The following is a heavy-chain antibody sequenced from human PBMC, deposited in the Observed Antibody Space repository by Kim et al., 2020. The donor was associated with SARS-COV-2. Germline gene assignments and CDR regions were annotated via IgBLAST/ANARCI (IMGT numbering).Heavy chain of an antibody. Sequence: SETLSLTCTVSGGSISSYYWSWIRQPPGKGLEWIGYIYYSGSTNYNPSLKSRVTISVDTSKNQFSLKLSSVTAADTAVYYCARVGYYDYVWGSYRPSGYMDVWGKGTTVTVSS. V-gene: IGHV4-59*01. CDR1: GGSISSYY. J-gene: IGHJ6*03. CDR2: IYYSGST. D-gene: IGHD3-16*02. CDR3: ARVGYYDYVWGSYRPSGYMDV.